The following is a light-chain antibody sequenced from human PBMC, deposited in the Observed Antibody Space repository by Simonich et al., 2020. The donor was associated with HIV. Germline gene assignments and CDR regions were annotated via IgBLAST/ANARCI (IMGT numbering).Light chain of an antibody. CDR3: QQFNNYPYT. V-gene: IGKV1D-13*01. J-gene: IGKJ2*01. Sequence: AIQLTQSPSSLSASVGDRVTITCRASQGIGSDLAWYQQKPGKPPKLLIYDASSLESGVPSRFSGSGSGTDFTLTISSLQPEDFATYYCQQFNNYPYTFGQGTKLEIK. CDR1: QGIGSD. CDR2: DAS.